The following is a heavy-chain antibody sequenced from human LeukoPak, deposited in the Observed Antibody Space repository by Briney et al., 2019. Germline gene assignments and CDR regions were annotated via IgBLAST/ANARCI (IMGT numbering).Heavy chain of an antibody. D-gene: IGHD2-8*01. Sequence: GGSLRLSCAASGITFSSYSMNWVRQAPGKGLEWVSSISSSSSYIYYADSVKGRFTISRDNAKNSLYLQINSLRAEDTAVYYCARLMGHYYYGMDVWGQGTTVTVSS. CDR1: GITFSSYS. V-gene: IGHV3-21*01. CDR3: ARLMGHYYYGMDV. CDR2: ISSSSSYI. J-gene: IGHJ6*02.